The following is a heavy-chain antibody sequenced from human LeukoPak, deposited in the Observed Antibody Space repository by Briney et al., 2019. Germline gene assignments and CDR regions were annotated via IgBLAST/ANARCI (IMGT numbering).Heavy chain of an antibody. J-gene: IGHJ4*02. CDR1: GGTFSSYA. CDR2: IIPIFGTT. V-gene: IGHV1-69*05. CDR3: ARGPSPLAADGNLEYFDY. Sequence: SVKVSCKASGGTFSSYAISWVRQAPGQGLEWMGRIIPIFGTTYYAQKFQGRVTITTDESTSTAYMELSNLRSEDTAVYYCARGPSPLAADGNLEYFDYWGQGTLVTVSS. D-gene: IGHD6-13*01.